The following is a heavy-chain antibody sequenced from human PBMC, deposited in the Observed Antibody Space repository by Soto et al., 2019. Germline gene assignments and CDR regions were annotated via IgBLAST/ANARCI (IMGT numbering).Heavy chain of an antibody. CDR1: GGSISSGGYS. V-gene: IGHV4-30-2*01. J-gene: IGHJ3*02. Sequence: SETLSLTCAVSGGSISSGGYSWSWIRQPPGKGLEWIGYIYHSGSTYYNPSLKSRVTISVDRSKNQFSLKLSSVTAADTAVYYCARSLGYCTNGVCSTPDYSIDVGAFDIWGQGTMVTVSS. D-gene: IGHD2-8*01. CDR3: ARSLGYCTNGVCSTPDYSIDVGAFDI. CDR2: IYHSGST.